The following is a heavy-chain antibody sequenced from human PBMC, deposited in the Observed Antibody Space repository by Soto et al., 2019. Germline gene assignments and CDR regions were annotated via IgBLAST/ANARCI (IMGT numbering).Heavy chain of an antibody. V-gene: IGHV3-30*18. D-gene: IGHD5-12*01. Sequence: GGSLRLSCAASGFTFSSYGMHWVRQAPGKGLEWVAVISYDGSNKYYADSVKGRFTISRDNSKNTLYLQMNSLRAEDTAVYYCAKDWGWKDRATALGSAGNYYYYYGMDVWGQGTTVTVSS. CDR3: AKDWGWKDRATALGSAGNYYYYYGMDV. CDR2: ISYDGSNK. J-gene: IGHJ6*02. CDR1: GFTFSSYG.